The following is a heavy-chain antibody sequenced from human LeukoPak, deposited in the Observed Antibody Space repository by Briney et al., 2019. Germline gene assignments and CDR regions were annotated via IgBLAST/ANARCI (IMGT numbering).Heavy chain of an antibody. CDR1: GYTFISKG. V-gene: IGHV1-3*04. CDR2: INTDNSNT. D-gene: IGHD3-16*01. J-gene: IGHJ4*02. CDR3: ARSRGPGGYFDF. Sequence: GASVKVSCKASGYTFISKGIHWVRQAPGQRLEWMAWINTDNSNTKRSQTLLGRVTITRDTSATTAYMELSSLRFEDTAVYYCARSRGPGGYFDFWGQEPLVTVPS.